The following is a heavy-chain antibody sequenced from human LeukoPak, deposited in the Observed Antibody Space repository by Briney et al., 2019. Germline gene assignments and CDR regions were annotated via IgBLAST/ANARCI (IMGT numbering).Heavy chain of an antibody. V-gene: IGHV4-31*03. J-gene: IGHJ3*02. Sequence: SETLSLTCTVSGGSIISGGHYWSWLRQHPGKGLEWIGYIYYSGTTYYNPSLKSRITISVDKSQNQFSLKLSSVTAADTAVYYCAREHLELLGDAFDIWGQGTMVTVSS. CDR2: IYYSGTT. CDR3: AREHLELLGDAFDI. CDR1: GGSIISGGHY. D-gene: IGHD1-7*01.